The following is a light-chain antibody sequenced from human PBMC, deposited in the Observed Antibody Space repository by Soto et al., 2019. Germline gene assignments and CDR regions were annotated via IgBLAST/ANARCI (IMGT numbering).Light chain of an antibody. CDR2: DAS. Sequence: DIHMTQSPSTLSASVGDRVTITCRASQSISSWLAWYQQKPGKAPKLLIYDASSLESGVPSRFSGSGSGTEFTLTISSLQPDDFATYYCQQYNSYAVTFGQGTKV. CDR3: QQYNSYAVT. J-gene: IGKJ1*01. CDR1: QSISSW. V-gene: IGKV1-5*01.